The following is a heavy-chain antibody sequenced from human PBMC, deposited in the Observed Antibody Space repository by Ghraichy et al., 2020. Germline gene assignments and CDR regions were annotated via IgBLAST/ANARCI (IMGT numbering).Heavy chain of an antibody. D-gene: IGHD6-6*01. V-gene: IGHV4-34*01. J-gene: IGHJ4*02. CDR1: GGSFSGYY. Sequence: SETLSLTCAVYGGSFSGYYWSWIRQPPGKGLEWIGEINHSGSTNYNPSLKSRVTISVDTSKNQFSLKLSSVTAADTAVYYCARYSSSSRWPYSLYYFDYWGQGTLVTVSS. CDR3: ARYSSSSRWPYSLYYFDY. CDR2: INHSGST.